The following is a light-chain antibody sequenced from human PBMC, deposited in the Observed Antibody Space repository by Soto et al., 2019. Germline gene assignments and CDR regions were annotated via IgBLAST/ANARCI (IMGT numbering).Light chain of an antibody. Sequence: QSVLTQPASVSGSPGQSITSSCTGTSSDFGNYNLVSWYQQHPGKVPKLILFEVNKRPSGVSGRFSGSKSGNTASLTISGLPAEDEADYYCCSFTSSNTHVFGTGTKVTLL. CDR1: SSDFGNYNL. V-gene: IGLV2-23*02. CDR2: EVN. J-gene: IGLJ1*01. CDR3: CSFTSSNTHV.